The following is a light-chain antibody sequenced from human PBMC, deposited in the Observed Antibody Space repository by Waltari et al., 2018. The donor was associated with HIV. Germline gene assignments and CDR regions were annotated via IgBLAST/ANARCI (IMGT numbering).Light chain of an antibody. CDR3: LSYTITNTLV. V-gene: IGLV2-14*01. J-gene: IGLJ3*02. CDR2: AVT. Sequence: QSALTPPASVSGSPGQSITISCTGTSSDIGGHYSCSWYQPLPGKAPQLMIYAVTYRPSGVSNRFSGSKSGNTASLTISGLQGEDEADYYCLSYTITNTLVFGGGTKLTVL. CDR1: SSDIGGHYS.